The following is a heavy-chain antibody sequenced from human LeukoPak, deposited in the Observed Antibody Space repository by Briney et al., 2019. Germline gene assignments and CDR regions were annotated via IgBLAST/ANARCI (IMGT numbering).Heavy chain of an antibody. CDR2: INTDGSRT. Sequence: GGSLRLSCAASGFTFTNYWMHWVSQPPGKGLVWVSNINTDGSRTIYADSVKGRFTISRDNAKNTVYLQMNSLRPEDTAVYYCARSSYYIRYWGQGTLVTVSS. J-gene: IGHJ4*02. CDR1: GFTFTNYW. D-gene: IGHD1-26*01. V-gene: IGHV3-74*01. CDR3: ARSSYYIRY.